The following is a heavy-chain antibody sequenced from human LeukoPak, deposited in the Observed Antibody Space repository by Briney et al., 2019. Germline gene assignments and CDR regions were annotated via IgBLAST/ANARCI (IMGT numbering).Heavy chain of an antibody. CDR1: GYTFSSYG. CDR2: ITSYNGNT. V-gene: IGHV1-18*01. CDR3: ASMVRGVSLPDY. Sequence: ASVKVSCKASGYTFSSYGISWVRQAPGQGLEWMGWITSYNGNTKYAQQLQGRVTMTTDTSTGTAYMELRSLRSDDTAVYYCASMVRGVSLPDYWGQGTLVTVSS. J-gene: IGHJ4*02. D-gene: IGHD3-10*01.